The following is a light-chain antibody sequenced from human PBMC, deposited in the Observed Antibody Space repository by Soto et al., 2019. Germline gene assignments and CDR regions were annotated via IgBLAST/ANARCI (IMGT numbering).Light chain of an antibody. CDR1: SGDIGSYNR. V-gene: IGLV2-14*01. Sequence: SVLTQPASVSGSPGQSITISCTGTSGDIGSYNRVSWYQQHPGKAPKLIIYEVTDRPSGVSNRFSGSKSGTSATLGITGFQTGDEADYYCGSWDSSLSAYVFGTGTKVTVL. CDR2: EVT. J-gene: IGLJ1*01. CDR3: GSWDSSLSAYV.